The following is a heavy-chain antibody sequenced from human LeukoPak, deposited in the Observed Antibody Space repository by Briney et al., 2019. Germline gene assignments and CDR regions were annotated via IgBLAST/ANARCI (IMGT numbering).Heavy chain of an antibody. J-gene: IGHJ4*02. CDR1: GFTFSSYA. CDR2: ITGSGGRA. V-gene: IGHV3-23*01. Sequence: GGSLRLSCAASGFTFSSYAMSWVRQAPGKELEWVSAITGSGGRAYYADSVPGPFTISRDNSKNSLYLQMNSLRAADTAVYYCAKDRGPQANSFDYWGQGTLVTVSS. CDR3: AKDRGPQANSFDY. D-gene: IGHD3-10*01.